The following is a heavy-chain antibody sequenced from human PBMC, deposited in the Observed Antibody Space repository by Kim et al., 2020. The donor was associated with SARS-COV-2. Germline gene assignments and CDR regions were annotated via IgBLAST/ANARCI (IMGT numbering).Heavy chain of an antibody. J-gene: IGHJ3*02. CDR2: VTGTGSKT. D-gene: IGHD1-1*01. Sequence: GGSLRLSCAASGFTFSSYAMSWVRQAPGKGLEWVSSVTGTGSKTYYADSVRGRFTISRDNSKNALYVQMNSLRAEDTALYYCARQRGYDFDMWGQGTRVTVSS. V-gene: IGHV3-23*01. CDR3: ARQRGYDFDM. CDR1: GFTFSSYA.